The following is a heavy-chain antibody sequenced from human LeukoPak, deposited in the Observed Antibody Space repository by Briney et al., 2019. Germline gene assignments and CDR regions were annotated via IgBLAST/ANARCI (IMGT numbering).Heavy chain of an antibody. D-gene: IGHD2-15*01. V-gene: IGHV4-38-2*01. CDR1: GYSISSGYY. J-gene: IGHJ4*02. Sequence: PSETLSLTCAVSGYSISSGYYWGWVRQPPGKGLEWIGSIYHSGSTYYNPSLKSPITISVDTSTHQFSLKLSSVTAADTAVYYCARPRGSCSGGSSYYYYFDYWGQGTLVTVSS. CDR2: IYHSGST. CDR3: ARPRGSCSGGSSYYYYFDY.